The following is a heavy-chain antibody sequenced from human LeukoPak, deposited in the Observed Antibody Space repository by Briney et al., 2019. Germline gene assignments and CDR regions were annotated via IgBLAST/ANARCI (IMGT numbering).Heavy chain of an antibody. D-gene: IGHD6-19*01. CDR1: GGSISSYY. J-gene: IGHJ3*02. V-gene: IGHV4-59*08. CDR2: IYYSGST. Sequence: SETLSLTCTVSGGSISSYYWSWIRQPPGKGLEWIGYIYYSGSTNYNPSLKSRVTISVDTSKNQFSLKLSSVTAADTAVYYCASDSSGWYGGAFDIWGQGTMVTVSS. CDR3: ASDSSGWYGGAFDI.